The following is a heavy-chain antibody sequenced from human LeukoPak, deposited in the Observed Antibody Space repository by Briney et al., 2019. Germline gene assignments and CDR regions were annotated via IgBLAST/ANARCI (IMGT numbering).Heavy chain of an antibody. CDR1: GFTFSNAW. Sequence: GGSLRLSCAASGFTFSNAWMSWVRQAPGKGLEWVGRIKSKTDGGTTDYAAPVKGRFTISRDDSKNTLYLQMNSLRAEDTAVYYCAKAVLLYDVFTGLHDWGQGTLVTVSS. D-gene: IGHD3-9*01. J-gene: IGHJ4*02. V-gene: IGHV3-15*01. CDR3: AKAVLLYDVFTGLHD. CDR2: IKSKTDGGTT.